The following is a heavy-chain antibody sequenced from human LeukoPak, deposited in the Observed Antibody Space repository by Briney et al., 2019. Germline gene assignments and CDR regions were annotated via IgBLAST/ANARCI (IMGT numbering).Heavy chain of an antibody. CDR3: ASLLYDGADY. CDR1: GFTFSSYE. V-gene: IGHV3-48*03. D-gene: IGHD3-22*01. J-gene: IGHJ4*02. Sequence: PGGSLRLSCAASGFTFSSYEMNWVRQAPGKGLEWVSYISSSGSTIYYADSVKGRFTISRDNAKNSLYLQMNSLRAEDTAVYYCASLLYDGADYWGQGTLVTVSS. CDR2: ISSSGSTI.